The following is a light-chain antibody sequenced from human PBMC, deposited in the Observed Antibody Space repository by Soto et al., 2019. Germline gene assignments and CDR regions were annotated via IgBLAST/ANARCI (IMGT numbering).Light chain of an antibody. V-gene: IGKV1-5*01. Sequence: DIQMTQSPSTLSASVGDRVTITCRASQDISTWLAWYQQRPGKAPHLLIYDASRLQSGVPSRFTGSGSGTEFTLTVSSLQPDDFATYYCQKYNSAPLTFGGGTKVEIK. CDR2: DAS. CDR1: QDISTW. CDR3: QKYNSAPLT. J-gene: IGKJ4*01.